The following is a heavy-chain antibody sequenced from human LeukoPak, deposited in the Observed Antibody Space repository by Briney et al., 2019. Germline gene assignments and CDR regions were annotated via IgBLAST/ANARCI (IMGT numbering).Heavy chain of an antibody. Sequence: PSETLSLTCTVSGGSISSYYWSWIRQPPGKGLEWIGYIYYSGSTNYNPSLKSRVTISVDTSKNQFSLKLSSVTAADTAVYYCARGGRRYCSGGSCTGGIDPWGQGTLVTVSS. CDR2: IYYSGST. CDR1: GGSISSYY. D-gene: IGHD2-15*01. V-gene: IGHV4-59*01. J-gene: IGHJ5*02. CDR3: ARGGRRYCSGGSCTGGIDP.